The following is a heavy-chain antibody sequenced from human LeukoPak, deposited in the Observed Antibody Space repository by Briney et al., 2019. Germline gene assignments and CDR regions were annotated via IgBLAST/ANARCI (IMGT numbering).Heavy chain of an antibody. CDR2: INPNSGGT. D-gene: IGHD3-22*01. CDR1: GYTFTGYY. CDR3: ARVPHGVVVIPLDY. V-gene: IGHV1-2*02. Sequence: ASVKVSRKASGYTFTGYYMHWVRQAPGQGLEWMGWINPNSGGTNYAQKFQGRVTMTRDTSISTAYMELSRLRSDDTAVYYCARVPHGVVVIPLDYWGQGTLVTVSS. J-gene: IGHJ4*02.